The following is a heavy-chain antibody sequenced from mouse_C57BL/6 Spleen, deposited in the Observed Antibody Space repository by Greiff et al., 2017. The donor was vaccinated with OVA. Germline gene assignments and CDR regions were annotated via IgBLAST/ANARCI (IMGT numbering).Heavy chain of an antibody. Sequence: VQLQQPGAELVKPGASVKLSCKASGYTFTSYWMHWVKQRPGQGLEWIGMIHPNSGSTNYNEKFKSKATLTVDKSSSTAYMQLSSLTSEDSAVYYCARDWNYYGSSYLDYWGQGTTLTVSS. CDR3: ARDWNYYGSSYLDY. CDR1: GYTFTSYW. V-gene: IGHV1-64*01. J-gene: IGHJ2*01. D-gene: IGHD1-1*01. CDR2: IHPNSGST.